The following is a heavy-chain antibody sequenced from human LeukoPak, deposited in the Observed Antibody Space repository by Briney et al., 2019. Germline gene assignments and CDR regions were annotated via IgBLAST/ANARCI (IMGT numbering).Heavy chain of an antibody. D-gene: IGHD3-22*01. CDR3: ARHLYYYDSSGYYEKHNCFDY. CDR2: IYYSGST. Sequence: SETLSLTCTVSGGSISSSSYYWGWIRQPPGKGLEWIGSIYYSGSTYYNPSLKSRVTISVDTSENQFSLKLSSVTAADTAVYYCARHLYYYDSSGYYEKHNCFDYWGQGTLVTVSS. V-gene: IGHV4-39*01. CDR1: GGSISSSSYY. J-gene: IGHJ4*02.